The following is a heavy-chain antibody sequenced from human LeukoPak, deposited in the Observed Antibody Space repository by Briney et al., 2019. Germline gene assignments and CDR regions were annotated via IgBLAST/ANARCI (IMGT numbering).Heavy chain of an antibody. CDR2: INTNTGNP. D-gene: IGHD6-19*01. J-gene: IGHJ4*02. CDR1: GYSFTSYA. CDR3: ARVAEYSSGWYDPFDY. V-gene: IGHV7-4-1*02. Sequence: ASVKVSCKASGYSFTSYAMNWVRQAPGQGLEWMGWINTNTGNPTYAQGFTGRCVFSLDASVSTAYLQISSLKAEDTAVYSCARVAEYSSGWYDPFDYWGQGTLVTVSS.